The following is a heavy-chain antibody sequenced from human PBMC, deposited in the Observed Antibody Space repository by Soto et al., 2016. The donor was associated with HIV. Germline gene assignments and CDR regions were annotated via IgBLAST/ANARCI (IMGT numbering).Heavy chain of an antibody. CDR1: RLTFSSYA. D-gene: IGHD6-13*01. V-gene: IGHV3-23*01. CDR3: AEVGAGYSSSWYGAFDY. CDR2: ISGSGGST. Sequence: EVQLLESGGGLVQPGGSLRLSCAASRLTFSSYAMSWVRQAPGKGLEWVSVISGSGGSTYYADSVKGRFTISRDNSKNTVYLQMNSLRAEDTAAYYCAEVGAGYSSSWYGAFDYWGQGTLVTVSS. J-gene: IGHJ4*02.